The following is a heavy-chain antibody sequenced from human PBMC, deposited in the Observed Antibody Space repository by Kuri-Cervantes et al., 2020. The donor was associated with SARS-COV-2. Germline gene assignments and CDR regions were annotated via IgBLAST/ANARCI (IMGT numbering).Heavy chain of an antibody. V-gene: IGHV1-69*06. CDR2: IIPIFGTA. D-gene: IGHD3-22*01. CDR1: GGTFSRFA. CDR3: ASLSDTSPSEGELQSWYFDL. J-gene: IGHJ2*01. Sequence: LVKVSCKASGGTFSRFAVSWLRQAPGQGLEWMGRIIPIFGTADHAQKFQGRVTITADKSSNSVYMELRGLRFEDTAVYYCASLSDTSPSEGELQSWYFDLWGRGTQVTVSS.